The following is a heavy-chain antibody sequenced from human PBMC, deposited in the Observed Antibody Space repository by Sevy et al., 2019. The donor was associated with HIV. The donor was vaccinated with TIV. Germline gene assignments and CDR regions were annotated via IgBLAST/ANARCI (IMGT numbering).Heavy chain of an antibody. CDR3: ARDKVTMVRGVSLYGMDV. CDR1: GFTFSSYA. CDR2: ISYDGSNK. J-gene: IGHJ6*02. D-gene: IGHD3-10*01. V-gene: IGHV3-30-3*01. Sequence: GGSLRLSCAASGFTFSSYAMHWVRQAPGKGLEWVAVISYDGSNKYYADSVKGRFTISRDNSKNTLYLQMNSLRAEDTAVYYCARDKVTMVRGVSLYGMDVWGQGTTVTVSS.